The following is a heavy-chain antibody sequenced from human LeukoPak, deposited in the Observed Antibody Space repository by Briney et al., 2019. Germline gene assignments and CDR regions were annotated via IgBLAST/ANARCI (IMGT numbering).Heavy chain of an antibody. J-gene: IGHJ4*02. CDR2: FSGSGGST. D-gene: IGHD3-10*01. V-gene: IGHV3-23*01. CDR1: GFTFSSYA. CDR3: AREFLWFGEPYFDY. Sequence: PGGSLRLSCAASGFTFSSYAMSWVRQAPGKGLECISGFSGSGGSTYYADSVKGRFTISRDNAKNSLYLQMNSLRAEDTAVYYCAREFLWFGEPYFDYWGQGTLVTVSS.